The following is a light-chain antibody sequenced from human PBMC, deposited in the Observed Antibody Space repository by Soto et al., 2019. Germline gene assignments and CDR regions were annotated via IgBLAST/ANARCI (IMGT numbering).Light chain of an antibody. J-gene: IGKJ1*01. CDR3: QQYGSSLT. CDR1: QSVSSY. V-gene: IGKV3-11*01. CDR2: DAS. Sequence: EIVLTQSPATLSLSPGERATLSCRASQSVSSYLAWYQQKPGQAPRLLIYDASNRATGIPARFSGSGSGTDFTLTISRVEPEDFALYYCQQYGSSLTFGQGTKV.